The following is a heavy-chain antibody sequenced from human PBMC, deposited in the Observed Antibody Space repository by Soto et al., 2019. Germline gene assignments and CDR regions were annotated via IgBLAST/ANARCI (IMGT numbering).Heavy chain of an antibody. J-gene: IGHJ5*02. CDR2: IYSSGSA. D-gene: IGHD2-15*01. CDR1: GGSMRSY. CDR3: ARDSQILFDP. Sequence: QVQLQESGPGLVKPSETLSLTCTVSGGSMRSYWSWIRQPAGKGLEWIGRIYSSGSANYNPSLKSRVTLSVDTSKNQFSLELSSVTAAATAVYYCARDSQILFDPGGQGILVTVSS. V-gene: IGHV4-4*07.